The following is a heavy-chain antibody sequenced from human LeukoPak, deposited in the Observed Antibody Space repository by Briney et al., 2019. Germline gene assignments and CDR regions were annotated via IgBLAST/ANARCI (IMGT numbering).Heavy chain of an antibody. CDR3: ARGGVRTAASSLGY. V-gene: IGHV1-2*02. D-gene: IGHD6-13*01. CDR1: GYTFTDYY. Sequence: GASVKVSCKASGYTFTDYYIHWVRQAPGQGLEWVGWINPNSGGTNFAQKFRGRVTMTRDTSITTAYMELTRLKSDDTAVYYCARGGVRTAASSLGYWGQGTLVTVSS. J-gene: IGHJ4*01. CDR2: INPNSGGT.